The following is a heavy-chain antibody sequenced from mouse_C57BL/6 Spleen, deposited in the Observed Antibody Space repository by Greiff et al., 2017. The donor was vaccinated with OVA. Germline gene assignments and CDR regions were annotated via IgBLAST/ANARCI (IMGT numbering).Heavy chain of an antibody. CDR3: ARSGPHYVFYFDY. Sequence: EVQLQQSGPELVKPGASVKISCKASGYTFTDYYMNWVKQSHGKSLEWIGDINPNNGGTSYNQKFKGKATLTVDKSSSTAYMERRSLTSEDSAVSYCARSGPHYVFYFDYWGQGTTLTVSS. CDR2: INPNNGGT. D-gene: IGHD1-2*01. J-gene: IGHJ2*01. V-gene: IGHV1-26*01. CDR1: GYTFTDYY.